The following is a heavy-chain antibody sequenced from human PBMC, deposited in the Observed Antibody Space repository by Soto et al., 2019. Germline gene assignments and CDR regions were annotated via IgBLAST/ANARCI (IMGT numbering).Heavy chain of an antibody. CDR2: IYPGDSDT. Sequence: PGESLKISCKGSGYSFTSYWIGWVRQMPGKGLEWMGIIYPGDSDTRYSPSFQGQVTISADKSISTAYLQWSSLKASDTAIYYCARSAYYYDSSGYWDYWGQGTLVTVSS. D-gene: IGHD3-22*01. CDR1: GYSFTSYW. V-gene: IGHV5-51*01. CDR3: ARSAYYYDSSGYWDY. J-gene: IGHJ4*02.